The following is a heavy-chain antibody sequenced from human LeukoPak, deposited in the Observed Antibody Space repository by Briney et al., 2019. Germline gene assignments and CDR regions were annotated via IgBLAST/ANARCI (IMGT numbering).Heavy chain of an antibody. CDR1: GGSISSSSYY. D-gene: IGHD3-22*01. CDR2: IYYSGST. V-gene: IGHV4-39*07. CDR3: ARDVMYYYDSSGYGWFDP. Sequence: SETLSLTCTVSGGSISSSSYYWGWIRQPPGKGLEWIGSIYYSGSTYYNPSLKSRVTISVDTSKNQFSLKLSSVTAADTAVYYCARDVMYYYDSSGYGWFDPWGQGTLVTVSS. J-gene: IGHJ5*02.